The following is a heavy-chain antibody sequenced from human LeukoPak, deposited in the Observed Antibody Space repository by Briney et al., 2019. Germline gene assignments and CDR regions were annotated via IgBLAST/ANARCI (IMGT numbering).Heavy chain of an antibody. V-gene: IGHV4-39*01. J-gene: IGHJ5*02. CDR3: ARRHSSGWYSWGNNWFDP. CDR2: TYYSGST. Sequence: SETLSLTCTVPGGSISSSSYYWGWIRQPPGKGLEWIGSTYYSGSTYYNPSLKSRVTISVDTSKNQFSLKLSSVTAADTAVYYCARRHSSGWYSWGNNWFDPWGQGTLVTVSS. CDR1: GGSISSSSYY. D-gene: IGHD6-19*01.